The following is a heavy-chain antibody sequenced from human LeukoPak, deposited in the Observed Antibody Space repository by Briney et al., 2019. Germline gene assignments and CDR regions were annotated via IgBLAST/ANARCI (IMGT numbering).Heavy chain of an antibody. CDR1: GYTLTELS. Sequence: RASVKVSCKVSGYTLTELSMHWVRQAPGKGLEWVGGFDPEDGETIYAQKFQGRVTMTEDTSTDTAYMELSSLRSEDTAVYYCATDVNSGSYYYFDYWGQGTLVTVSS. CDR2: FDPEDGET. D-gene: IGHD1-26*01. J-gene: IGHJ4*02. CDR3: ATDVNSGSYYYFDY. V-gene: IGHV1-24*01.